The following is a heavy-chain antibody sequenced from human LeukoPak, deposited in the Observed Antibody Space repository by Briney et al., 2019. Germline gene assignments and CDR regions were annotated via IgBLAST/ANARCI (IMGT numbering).Heavy chain of an antibody. J-gene: IGHJ4*02. Sequence: GGSLTLSCAASGFTFSSYAMSWVRQAPGKGLEWVSAITGSGGSTYYADSVKGRFTISRDNAENTLYLQMNSLRVEDTAVYYCSMDLSGAHDYWGQGSVVTVSS. CDR2: ITGSGGST. CDR1: GFTFSSYA. D-gene: IGHD2-2*03. CDR3: SMDLSGAHDY. V-gene: IGHV3-23*01.